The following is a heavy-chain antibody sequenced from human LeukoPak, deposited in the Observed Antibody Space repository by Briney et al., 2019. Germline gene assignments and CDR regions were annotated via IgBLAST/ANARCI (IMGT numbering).Heavy chain of an antibody. Sequence: SVKVSCKAFGANLTTYGINWVRQAPGQGLEWMGRIIPIIAIAHYAQKFLGRITITADTSTSTAFLDLSSLTSEDTAVYYCARNFYGSGSYQHEPRKFDYWGQGTVVTVSS. CDR2: IIPIIAIA. V-gene: IGHV1-69*04. CDR1: GANLTTYG. CDR3: ARNFYGSGSYQHEPRKFDY. J-gene: IGHJ4*02. D-gene: IGHD3-10*01.